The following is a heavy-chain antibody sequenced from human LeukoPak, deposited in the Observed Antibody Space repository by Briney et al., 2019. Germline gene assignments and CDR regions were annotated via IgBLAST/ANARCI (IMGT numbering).Heavy chain of an antibody. CDR2: IYWDDDK. J-gene: IGHJ4*02. V-gene: IGHV2-5*02. CDR1: GFSLSSGVG. D-gene: IGHD6-19*01. CDR3: GRLHNGWN. Sequence: SGPTLVKPTQTLTPTCTFSGFSLSSGVGVGWIRQRPGKALEWLALIYWDDDKRYSPSLKSRLTITKDTSKNQVVLTMTNMDPVDTATYYCGRLHNGWNWGQGTLVTVSS.